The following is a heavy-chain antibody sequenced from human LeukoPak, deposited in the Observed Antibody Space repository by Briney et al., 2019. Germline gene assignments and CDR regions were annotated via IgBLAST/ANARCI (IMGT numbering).Heavy chain of an antibody. Sequence: GASVKVSCKASGYTFTSYGISWVRQAPGQGLEWMGWISAYNGNTNYAQNLQGRVTMTTDTSTSTAYMELRSLRSDDTAVYYCARDHGIVAAAGSFDYWGQGTLVTVSS. J-gene: IGHJ4*02. V-gene: IGHV1-18*01. D-gene: IGHD6-13*01. CDR3: ARDHGIVAAAGSFDY. CDR2: ISAYNGNT. CDR1: GYTFTSYG.